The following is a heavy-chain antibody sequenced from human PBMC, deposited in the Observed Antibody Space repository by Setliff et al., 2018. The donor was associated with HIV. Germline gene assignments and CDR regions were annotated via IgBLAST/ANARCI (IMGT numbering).Heavy chain of an antibody. J-gene: IGHJ3*02. CDR2: IYHAGNT. CDR1: GYSISSGYY. V-gene: IGHV4-38-2*02. CDR3: ARGTTLNVVPDAFDI. D-gene: IGHD4-17*01. Sequence: SETLSLTCTVPGYSISSGYYWAWIRQPPGKGLEWIGYIYHAGNTYYNPSLKSRVTISVDTSKNQISLRLNSLTAADTAVYYCARGTTLNVVPDAFDIWGQGTMVTVSS.